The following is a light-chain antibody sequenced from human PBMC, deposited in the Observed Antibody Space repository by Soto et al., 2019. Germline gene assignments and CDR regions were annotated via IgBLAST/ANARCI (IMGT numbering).Light chain of an antibody. CDR3: QQYNSFPWT. CDR2: AFS. Sequence: DIHMIRSPSGLPAPVWDGVSVTCRASQSISTWLAWYQQKPGRAPRLLVYAFSTLESGVPSRFSGSGSGTEFTLTISRLQSDDFATYYCQQYNSFPWTFGQGTKVDIK. V-gene: IGKV1-5*01. J-gene: IGKJ1*01. CDR1: QSISTW.